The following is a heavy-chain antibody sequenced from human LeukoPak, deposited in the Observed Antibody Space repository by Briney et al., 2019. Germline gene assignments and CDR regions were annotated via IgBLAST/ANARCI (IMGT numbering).Heavy chain of an antibody. D-gene: IGHD6-25*01. J-gene: IGHJ4*02. CDR2: IIPILGIA. V-gene: IGHV1-69*04. CDR1: GGTFSSYA. Sequence: GASVKVSCKASGGTFSSYAISWVRQAPGQGLEWMGRIIPILGIANYAQKFQGRVTITADKSTSTAYMGLSSLRSEDTAVYYCAREFSGASPFDYWGQGTLVTVSS. CDR3: AREFSGASPFDY.